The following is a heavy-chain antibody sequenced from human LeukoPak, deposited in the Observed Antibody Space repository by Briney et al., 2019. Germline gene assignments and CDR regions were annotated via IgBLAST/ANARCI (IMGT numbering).Heavy chain of an antibody. J-gene: IGHJ4*02. Sequence: ASVKVSCKASGYSFTGYYIHWVRQAPGQGLEWMAWINPNSGDTNFAQKFQGGVTMTRDTSISTVYMELSRLRSDDTAVYYCARVTMVRGVPPYYFDYWGQGTLVTVSS. CDR1: GYSFTGYY. CDR2: INPNSGDT. V-gene: IGHV1-2*02. D-gene: IGHD3-10*01. CDR3: ARVTMVRGVPPYYFDY.